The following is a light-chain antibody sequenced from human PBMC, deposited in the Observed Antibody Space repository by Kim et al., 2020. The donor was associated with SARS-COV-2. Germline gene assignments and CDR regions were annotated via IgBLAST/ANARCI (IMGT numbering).Light chain of an antibody. CDR2: FHD. V-gene: IGLV3-21*02. Sequence: GGNNIETKKVLCYQQRPGQAPVLVVRFHDDRPAGIPGRFSGSNSGNTATLTIAGVEAWDEADYFCQVCAGTDDHPVFGGGTKLTVL. CDR3: QVCAGTDDHPV. J-gene: IGLJ3*02. CDR1: NIETKK.